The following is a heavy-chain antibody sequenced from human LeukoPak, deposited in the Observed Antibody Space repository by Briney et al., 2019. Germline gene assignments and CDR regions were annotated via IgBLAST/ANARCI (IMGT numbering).Heavy chain of an antibody. CDR1: GYTLTELS. D-gene: IGHD2-2*01. J-gene: IGHJ5*02. CDR2: FDPEDGET. Sequence: ASVKVSCKVSGYTLTELSMHWVRQAPGKGLEWMGGFDPEDGETIYAQKFQGRVTMTEDTSTDTAYMELSSLRSEDTAVYYCATEVVVVPAAIGWFDPWGQGTLVTVSS. V-gene: IGHV1-24*01. CDR3: ATEVVVVPAAIGWFDP.